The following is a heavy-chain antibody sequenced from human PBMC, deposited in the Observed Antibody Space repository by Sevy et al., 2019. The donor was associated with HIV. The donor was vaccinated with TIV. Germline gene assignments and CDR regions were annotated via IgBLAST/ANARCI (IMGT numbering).Heavy chain of an antibody. Sequence: ASVKVSCKVSGYRLSQLSMHWVRHAPGKGLEWMGSFDPEDDETIYAQNFQGRVAMTEDTSTDTAYMELSTLRSEDTAVYYCATTKDYYESSGSPFDYWGQGTLVTVSS. J-gene: IGHJ4*02. V-gene: IGHV1-24*01. CDR1: GYRLSQLS. CDR3: ATTKDYYESSGSPFDY. CDR2: FDPEDDET. D-gene: IGHD3-22*01.